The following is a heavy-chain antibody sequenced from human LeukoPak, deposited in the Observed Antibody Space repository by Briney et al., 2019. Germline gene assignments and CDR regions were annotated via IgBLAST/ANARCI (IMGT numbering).Heavy chain of an antibody. CDR1: GFPFSSYE. V-gene: IGHV3-48*03. Sequence: GGSLRLSCAASGFPFSSYEMNWVRQAPGKGLEWVSYISSSGNAIYYADSVKGRFTISRDNSKNTLYLQMDSLSAEDTAVYYCVKVDTWGQGTLVTVSS. CDR2: ISSSGNAI. D-gene: IGHD5-18*01. J-gene: IGHJ4*02. CDR3: VKVDT.